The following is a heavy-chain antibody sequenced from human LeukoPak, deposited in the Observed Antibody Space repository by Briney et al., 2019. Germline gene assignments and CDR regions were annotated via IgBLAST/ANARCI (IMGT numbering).Heavy chain of an antibody. Sequence: ASVKVSCKASGYTFTSYGISWVRQAPGQGLEWMGWISAYNGNTNYAQKLQGRVTMTTDTSTSTAYMELRSLRSDDTAVYYCAREGTVDILTGYPLDAFDIWGQGTMVTVSS. D-gene: IGHD3-9*01. CDR2: ISAYNGNT. J-gene: IGHJ3*02. V-gene: IGHV1-18*01. CDR1: GYTFTSYG. CDR3: AREGTVDILTGYPLDAFDI.